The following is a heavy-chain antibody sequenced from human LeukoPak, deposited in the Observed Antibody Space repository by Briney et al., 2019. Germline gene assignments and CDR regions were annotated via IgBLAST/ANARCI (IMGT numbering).Heavy chain of an antibody. J-gene: IGHJ5*02. CDR2: IKQDGSEK. CDR1: GFIFKDYW. V-gene: IGHV3-7*03. D-gene: IGHD3-16*01. Sequence: GGSLRLSCAASGFIFKDYWMIWVRQAPGKGLEWVANIKQDGSEKYYVDSVKGRFTVSRDNAKNSLYLQMNTLRAEDTAMYYCAKDAQPRSRWFDPWGQGTLVTVSS. CDR3: AKDAQPRSRWFDP.